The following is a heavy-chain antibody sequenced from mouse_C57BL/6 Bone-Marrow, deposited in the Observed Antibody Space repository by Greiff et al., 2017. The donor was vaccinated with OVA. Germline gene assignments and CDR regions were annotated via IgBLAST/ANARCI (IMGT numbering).Heavy chain of an antibody. CDR1: GFTFSDYG. CDR2: ISNLAYSI. D-gene: IGHD1-3*01. V-gene: IGHV5-15*01. CDR3: ARHEVGGYFDV. J-gene: IGHJ1*03. Sequence: EVQGVESGGGLVQPGGSLKLSCAASGFTFSDYGMAWVRQAPRKGPEWVAFISNLAYSIYYADTVTGRFTISRENAKNTLYLEMSSLRSEDTAMYYCARHEVGGYFDVWGTGTTVTVSS.